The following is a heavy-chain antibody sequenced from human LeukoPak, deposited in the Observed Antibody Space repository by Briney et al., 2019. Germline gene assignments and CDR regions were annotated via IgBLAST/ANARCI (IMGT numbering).Heavy chain of an antibody. CDR3: AGYCSSTSCYEYYYYGMDV. CDR1: GFTFSSYA. D-gene: IGHD2-2*01. J-gene: IGHJ6*04. CDR2: ISGSGGST. V-gene: IGHV3-23*01. Sequence: GGSLRLSCAAPGFTFSSYAMSWVRQAPGKGLEWVSAISGSGGSTYYADSVKGRFTISRDNSKNTLYLQMNSLRAEDTAVYYCAGYCSSTSCYEYYYYGMDVWGEGTTVTVSS.